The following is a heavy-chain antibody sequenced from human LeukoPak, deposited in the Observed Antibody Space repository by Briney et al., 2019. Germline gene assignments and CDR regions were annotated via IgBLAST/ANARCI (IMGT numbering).Heavy chain of an antibody. CDR3: AKDVNVGGDYFDY. D-gene: IGHD3-10*01. Sequence: GGSLRLSCAASGFTFSNYGMHWVRLAPGRGLEWVAFIRYDGSIKYYVDSVKGRFTVSRDNSKNTLYLQMNSLRAEDTAVYYCAKDVNVGGDYFDYWGQGTLVTVSS. CDR2: IRYDGSIK. CDR1: GFTFSNYG. J-gene: IGHJ4*02. V-gene: IGHV3-30*02.